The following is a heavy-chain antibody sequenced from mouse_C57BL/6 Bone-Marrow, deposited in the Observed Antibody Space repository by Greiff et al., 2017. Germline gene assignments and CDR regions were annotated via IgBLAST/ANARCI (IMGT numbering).Heavy chain of an antibody. V-gene: IGHV14-2*01. Sequence: VHVQQSGAELVKPGASVKLSCTASGFNIKDYYMPWVKQRTEQGLEWIGRIDPEDGETKYAPKFQGKATITADTSSNTAYLQLSSLTSEDTAVYYCASLYYGSSYGWYFDVWGTGTTVTVSS. D-gene: IGHD1-1*01. CDR1: GFNIKDYY. CDR3: ASLYYGSSYGWYFDV. J-gene: IGHJ1*03. CDR2: IDPEDGET.